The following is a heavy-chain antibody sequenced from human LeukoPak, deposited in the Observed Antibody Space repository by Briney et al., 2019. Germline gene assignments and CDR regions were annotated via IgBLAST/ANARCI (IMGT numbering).Heavy chain of an antibody. J-gene: IGHJ3*02. CDR3: ARSFGAVGGDAFDI. CDR2: ISAYNGNT. V-gene: IGHV1-18*01. D-gene: IGHD3-10*01. Sequence: ASVKVSCKASGYTFTSYGISWVRQAPGQGLEWMGWISAYNGNTNYGQKLQGRVTMTTDTSTSTAYMELRSLRSDDTAVYYCARSFGAVGGDAFDIWGQGTMVTVSS. CDR1: GYTFTSYG.